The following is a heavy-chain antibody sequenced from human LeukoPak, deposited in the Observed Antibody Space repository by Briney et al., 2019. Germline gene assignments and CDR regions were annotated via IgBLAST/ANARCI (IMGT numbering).Heavy chain of an antibody. Sequence: GGSLRLSCAASGFTFSTYGMHWVRQAPGKGLEWVAVISYDGSNKYFADSVKGRFTISRDNFKNTLYLQMNSLRAEDTGLYYCAKDYSGNYYRLDVWGQGTTVTVAS. J-gene: IGHJ6*02. CDR2: ISYDGSNK. CDR1: GFTFSTYG. D-gene: IGHD1-26*01. V-gene: IGHV3-30*18. CDR3: AKDYSGNYYRLDV.